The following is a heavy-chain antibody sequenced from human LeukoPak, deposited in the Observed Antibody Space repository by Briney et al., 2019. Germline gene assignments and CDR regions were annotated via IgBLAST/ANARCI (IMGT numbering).Heavy chain of an antibody. CDR1: GFTFSSYA. Sequence: GGSLRLSCAASGFTFSSYAMSWVRQAPGKGLEWVSSISSSSSYIYYADSVKGRFTISRDNAKNSLYLQMNSLRAEDTAVYYCARTEYGGYSLDYWGQGTLVTVSS. CDR2: ISSSSSYI. D-gene: IGHD4/OR15-4a*01. J-gene: IGHJ4*02. V-gene: IGHV3-21*01. CDR3: ARTEYGGYSLDY.